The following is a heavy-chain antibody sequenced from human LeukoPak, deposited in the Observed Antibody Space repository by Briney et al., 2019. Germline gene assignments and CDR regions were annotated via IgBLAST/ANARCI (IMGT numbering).Heavy chain of an antibody. CDR2: ISSGGGST. CDR3: AKLGIAAADSVYFDY. D-gene: IGHD6-13*01. J-gene: IGHJ4*02. Sequence: GGSLRLSCAASGFTFSSYAMSWVRQAPGKGRQLVSTISSGGGSTYYADSVKGRFTISRDNSRNTLYLQMNSLRAEDTAVYYCAKLGIAAADSVYFDYWGQGTLVTVSS. V-gene: IGHV3-23*01. CDR1: GFTFSSYA.